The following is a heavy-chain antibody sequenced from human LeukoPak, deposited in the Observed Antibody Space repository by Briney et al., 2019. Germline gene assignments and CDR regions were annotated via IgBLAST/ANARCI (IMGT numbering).Heavy chain of an antibody. CDR1: GFTFSSYS. CDR3: ARDQTRSRGGFIVVGFFDY. CDR2: ISSSSSTI. D-gene: IGHD2-21*01. Sequence: GGALRLSWAASGFTFSSYSMNWGRQAPWKGLDWVGYISSSSSTIYYADSVKGRFTISRDNAKNSLYLQMNSLRAEDTAVYYCARDQTRSRGGFIVVGFFDYWGQGTLVTVSS. J-gene: IGHJ4*02. V-gene: IGHV3-48*04.